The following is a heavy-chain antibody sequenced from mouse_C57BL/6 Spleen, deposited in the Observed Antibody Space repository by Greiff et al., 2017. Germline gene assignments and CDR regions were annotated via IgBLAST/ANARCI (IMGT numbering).Heavy chain of an antibody. D-gene: IGHD3-2*02. CDR2: IDPSDSET. Sequence: VQLQQPGAELVRPGSSVKLSCKASGYTFTSYWMHWVKQRPIQGLEWIGNIDPSDSETHYNQKFKDKATLTVDKSSSTAYMQLSSLTSEDSAVYYCARGATAQATWFAYWGQGTLVTVSA. J-gene: IGHJ3*01. V-gene: IGHV1-52*01. CDR3: ARGATAQATWFAY. CDR1: GYTFTSYW.